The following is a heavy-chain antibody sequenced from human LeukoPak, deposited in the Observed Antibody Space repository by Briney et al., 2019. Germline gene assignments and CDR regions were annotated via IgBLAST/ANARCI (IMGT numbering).Heavy chain of an antibody. D-gene: IGHD2-2*01. CDR2: IYYSGST. CDR3: ARGRRGLVPAAEGSISIDY. CDR1: GGSISSSSYY. J-gene: IGHJ4*02. V-gene: IGHV4-39*01. Sequence: SETLSLTCTVSGGSISSSSYYWGWIRQPPGKGLEWIGSIYYSGSTYYNPSLKSRVTISVDTSKNQFSLKLSSVTAADTAVYYCARGRRGLVPAAEGSISIDYWGQGTLVTVSS.